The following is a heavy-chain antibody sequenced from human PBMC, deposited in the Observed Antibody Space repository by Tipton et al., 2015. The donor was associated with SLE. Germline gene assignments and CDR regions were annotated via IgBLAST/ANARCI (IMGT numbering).Heavy chain of an antibody. V-gene: IGHV4-59*12. CDR1: GGSISSYY. Sequence: LRLSCTVSGGSISSYYWSWIRQPPGKGLEWIGYIYYSGSTNYNPSLKSRVSMSVDTSKSQFSLKLTSVTAADTAVYYCARATGEYSSSFYYYMDVCGKGTSVTVSS. D-gene: IGHD6-6*01. J-gene: IGHJ6*03. CDR3: ARATGEYSSSFYYYMDV. CDR2: IYYSGST.